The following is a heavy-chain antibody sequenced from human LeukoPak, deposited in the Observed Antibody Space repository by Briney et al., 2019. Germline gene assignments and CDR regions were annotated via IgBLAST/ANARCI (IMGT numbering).Heavy chain of an antibody. D-gene: IGHD3-16*01. V-gene: IGHV3-9*01. Sequence: GGSLRLSCAASGFTFDDYAIHWVRQAPGKGLEWVSGISWNSGNIGYADSVKGRFTISRDNAKNSLYLQMNSLRAEDTAVYYCARAPYGDNGYTAEVADYWGQGTLVTVSS. CDR2: ISWNSGNI. CDR3: ARAPYGDNGYTAEVADY. CDR1: GFTFDDYA. J-gene: IGHJ4*02.